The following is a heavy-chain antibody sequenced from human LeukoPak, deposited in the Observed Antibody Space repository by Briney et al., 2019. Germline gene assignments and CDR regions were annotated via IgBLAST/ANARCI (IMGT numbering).Heavy chain of an antibody. CDR3: ARARVVTAASNAFDI. V-gene: IGHV4-61*01. D-gene: IGHD2-2*01. CDR1: GGSVSSGSYY. Sequence: SETLSLTCTVSGGSVSSGSYYWSWIRQPPGKGLEWIGYIYYSGSTNYNPSLKSRVTISVDTSKNQFSLKLSSVTAADTAVYYCARARVVTAASNAFDIWGQGTMVTVSS. J-gene: IGHJ3*02. CDR2: IYYSGST.